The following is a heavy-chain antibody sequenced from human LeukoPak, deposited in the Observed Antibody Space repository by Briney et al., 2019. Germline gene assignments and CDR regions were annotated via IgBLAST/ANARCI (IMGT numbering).Heavy chain of an antibody. D-gene: IGHD5-18*01. CDR3: ASFFSSYGYDY. CDR2: IYHSGST. CDR1: GGSISSGGYS. J-gene: IGHJ4*02. V-gene: IGHV4-30-2*01. Sequence: PSETLSLTCAVSGGSISSGGYSWSWIRQPPEKGLEWIGYIYHSGSTYYNPSLKSRVTISVDRSKNQFSLKLSSVTAADTAVYYCASFFSSYGYDYWGQGTLVTVSS.